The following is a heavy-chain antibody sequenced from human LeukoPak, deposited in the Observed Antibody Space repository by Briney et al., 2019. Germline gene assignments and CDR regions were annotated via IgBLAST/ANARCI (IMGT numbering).Heavy chain of an antibody. D-gene: IGHD1-7*01. J-gene: IGHJ6*02. Sequence: GGSLRLSCAASGFTFSSYSMNWVRQAPGKGLEWVSSISSSSSYIYYADSVKGRFTISRDNAKNSLYLQMNSLRAEDTAVYYCAREATTSFITHYYYYGMDVWGQGTTVTVSS. CDR1: GFTFSSYS. V-gene: IGHV3-21*01. CDR3: AREATTSFITHYYYYGMDV. CDR2: ISSSSSYI.